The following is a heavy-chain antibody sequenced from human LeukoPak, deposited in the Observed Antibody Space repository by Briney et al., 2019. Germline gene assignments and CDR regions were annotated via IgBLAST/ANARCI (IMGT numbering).Heavy chain of an antibody. CDR2: IYYSGST. D-gene: IGHD2-15*01. Sequence: SETLSLTCTVSGGSISSYYWSWIRQPPGKGLEWIGYIYYSGSTNYNPSLKSRVTISVDTSKNQFPLKLSSVTAADTAVYYCAREHCSGGSCYSIYYYYYMDVWGKGTTVTVSS. J-gene: IGHJ6*03. V-gene: IGHV4-59*12. CDR3: AREHCSGGSCYSIYYYYYMDV. CDR1: GGSISSYY.